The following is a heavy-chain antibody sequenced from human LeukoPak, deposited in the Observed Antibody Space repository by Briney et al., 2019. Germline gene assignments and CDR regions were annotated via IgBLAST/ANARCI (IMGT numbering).Heavy chain of an antibody. Sequence: GGSLRLSCVASGFTFSENWMHWVRQAPGKGLEWVSAISGSGGSTYYADSVKGRFTISRDNSKNTLYLQMNSLRAEDTTVYYCAKGPAHMDVWGQGTTVTVSS. J-gene: IGHJ6*02. CDR3: AKGPAHMDV. CDR2: ISGSGGST. CDR1: GFTFSENW. V-gene: IGHV3-23*01.